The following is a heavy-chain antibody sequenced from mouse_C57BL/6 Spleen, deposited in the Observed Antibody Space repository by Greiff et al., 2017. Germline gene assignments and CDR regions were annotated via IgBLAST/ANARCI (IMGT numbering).Heavy chain of an antibody. CDR1: GYTFTSYW. Sequence: QVQLQQSGAELVKPGASVKMSCKASGYTFTSYWINWVKQRPGQGLEWIGDIYPGSGSTNYNEKFKSKATLTVDTSSSTAYMQLSSLTSEDSAVYDCARDEGFYYYGSSPDFDVWGTGTTVTVSS. J-gene: IGHJ1*03. D-gene: IGHD1-1*01. V-gene: IGHV1-55*01. CDR3: ARDEGFYYYGSSPDFDV. CDR2: IYPGSGST.